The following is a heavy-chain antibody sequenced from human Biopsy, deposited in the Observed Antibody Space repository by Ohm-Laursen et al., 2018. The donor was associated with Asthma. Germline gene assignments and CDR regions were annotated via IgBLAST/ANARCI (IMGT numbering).Heavy chain of an antibody. D-gene: IGHD3-3*01. V-gene: IGHV3-21*01. Sequence: SLRLSCSASGFNFSYYSMIWVRQAPGTGLEWVAAISSGSDYIFYADSVKGRFTISRDNAKNSLYLQMNSLRAGDTAVYYCARTFHFWSPYHAEHYQLWGQGTLVTASS. CDR3: ARTFHFWSPYHAEHYQL. J-gene: IGHJ1*01. CDR2: ISSGSDYI. CDR1: GFNFSYYS.